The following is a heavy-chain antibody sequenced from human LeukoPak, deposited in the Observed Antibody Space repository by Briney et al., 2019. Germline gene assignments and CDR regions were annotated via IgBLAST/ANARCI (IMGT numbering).Heavy chain of an antibody. CDR2: IYHSGST. J-gene: IGHJ4*02. V-gene: IGHV4-38-2*02. CDR1: GYSISDGYY. CDR3: GRDSRGPDS. Sequence: SETLSLTCTVSGYSISDGYYWDWIRQPPGKGLEWIGSIYHSGSTNYNPSLKSRVTISVDTSKNQISLRLNSVTAADTAVYYCGRDSRGPDSWGQGTLVTVSS. D-gene: IGHD3-22*01.